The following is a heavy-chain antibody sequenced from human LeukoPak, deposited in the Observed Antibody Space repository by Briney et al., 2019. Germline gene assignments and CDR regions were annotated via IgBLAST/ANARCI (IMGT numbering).Heavy chain of an antibody. V-gene: IGHV3-23*01. D-gene: IGHD3-22*01. J-gene: IGHJ4*02. CDR3: AKDGKDYYDSSGYYYSWHYFDY. CDR2: IIPSGHTT. Sequence: GGSLRLSCVASGFTFSSHGMNWVRQAPGKGLEWVSGIIPSGHTTYYADSVRGRFTISRDNSKNTLYLQMNSLRAEDTAVYYCAKDGKDYYDSSGYYYSWHYFDYWGQGTLVTVSS. CDR1: GFTFSSHG.